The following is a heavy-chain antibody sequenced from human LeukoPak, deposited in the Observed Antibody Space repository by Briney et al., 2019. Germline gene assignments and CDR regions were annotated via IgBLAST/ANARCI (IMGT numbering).Heavy chain of an antibody. V-gene: IGHV3-23*01. CDR1: GFTFSSYA. D-gene: IGHD2-15*01. Sequence: GGSLRLSCAASGFTFSSYAMSWVRQAPGKGLEWVSAISGSGGSTYYADSVKGRFTISRDNSKNTLYLQMNSLRAEDTAVYYCAXDVXVVAALGGAFDYWGQGTLVTVSS. CDR3: AXDVXVVAALGGAFDY. CDR2: ISGSGGST. J-gene: IGHJ4*02.